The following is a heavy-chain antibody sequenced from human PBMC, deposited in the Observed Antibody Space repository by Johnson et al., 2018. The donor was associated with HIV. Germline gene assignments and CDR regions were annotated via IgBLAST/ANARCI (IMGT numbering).Heavy chain of an antibody. Sequence: VHLVESGGGLVQPGGSLRLSCAASGFTFGIYWMSWVGQAPGKVLEWVANIKEDGREKYYVDSVKGRFTISRDTATNTPYLQMNRLSAEDPALYFCAIVGQQLAVNDAFYILGPGTMVTVSS. V-gene: IGHV3-7*05. CDR1: GFTFGIYW. J-gene: IGHJ3*02. D-gene: IGHD6-13*01. CDR2: IKEDGREK. CDR3: AIVGQQLAVNDAFYI.